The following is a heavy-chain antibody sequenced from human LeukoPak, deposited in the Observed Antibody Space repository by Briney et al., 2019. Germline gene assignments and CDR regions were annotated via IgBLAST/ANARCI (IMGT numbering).Heavy chain of an antibody. J-gene: IGHJ6*02. Sequence: PGGSLRLSCAASGFTVSSNYMSWVRQAPGKGLEGVSVIYSGGITYYADSVKGRFTISRDNSKNTVYLQMNSLRAEDTAVYYCARDGEDIYVGGYYFMDVWAKGPRSPSP. D-gene: IGHD2-15*01. V-gene: IGHV3-53*01. CDR1: GFTVSSNY. CDR2: IYSGGIT. CDR3: ARDGEDIYVGGYYFMDV.